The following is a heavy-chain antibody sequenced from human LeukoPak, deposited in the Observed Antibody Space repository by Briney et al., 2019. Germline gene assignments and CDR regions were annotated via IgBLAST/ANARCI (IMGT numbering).Heavy chain of an antibody. J-gene: IGHJ4*02. CDR1: GGSISSRSCC. CDR2: IYYSGST. V-gene: IGHV4-39*01. Sequence: SETLSLTCTVSGGSISSRSCCWGWIRQPPGKGLEWIGTIYYSGSTYYNPSLKSRVTISVDTSKNQFSLRLSSVTAADTAVHYCARQVYSGTHYFDYWGQGTLVTVSS. CDR3: ARQVYSGTHYFDY. D-gene: IGHD1-26*01.